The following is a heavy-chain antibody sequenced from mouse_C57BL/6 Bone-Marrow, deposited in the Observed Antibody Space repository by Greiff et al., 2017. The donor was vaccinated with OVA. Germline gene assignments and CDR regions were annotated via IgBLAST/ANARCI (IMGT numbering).Heavy chain of an antibody. J-gene: IGHJ4*01. CDR3: TRGYSNYDAMDY. V-gene: IGHV1-15*01. Sequence: QVQLKESGAELVRPGASVTLSCKASGYTFTDYEMHWVKQTPVHGLEWIGAIDPETGGTAYNQKFKGKAILTADQSSSTAYMELRSLTSEDSAVYYCTRGYSNYDAMDYGGRGNSVTVTA. CDR1: GYTFTDYE. CDR2: IDPETGGT. D-gene: IGHD2-5*01.